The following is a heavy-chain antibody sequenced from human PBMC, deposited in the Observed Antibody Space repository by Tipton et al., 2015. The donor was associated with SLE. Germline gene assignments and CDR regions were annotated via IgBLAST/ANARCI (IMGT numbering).Heavy chain of an antibody. CDR2: IYYSGST. CDR3: ASSVGYCSGGSCPGDFQH. V-gene: IGHV4-61*01. J-gene: IGHJ1*01. CDR1: GGSVSSGSYY. D-gene: IGHD2-15*01. Sequence: LRLSCTVSGGSVSSGSYYWSWIRQPPGNGLEWIGYIYYSGSTNYNPSLKSRVTISVDTSKNQFSLKLSSVTAADTAVYYCASSVGYCSGGSCPGDFQHWGQGTLVTVSS.